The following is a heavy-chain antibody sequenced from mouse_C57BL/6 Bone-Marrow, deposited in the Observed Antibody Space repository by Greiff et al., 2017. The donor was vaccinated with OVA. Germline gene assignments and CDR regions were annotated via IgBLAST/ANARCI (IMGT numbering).Heavy chain of an antibody. CDR2: IRNKANGYTT. CDR1: GFTFTDYY. Sequence: EVQRVESGGGLVQPGGSLILSCAASGFTFTDYYMSWVRQPPGKALEWLGFIRNKANGYTTEYSASVKGRFTISRDNSQSILYLQMNALRAEDSATYYCARYCGSKAMDYWGQGTSVTVSS. D-gene: IGHD1-1*01. V-gene: IGHV7-3*01. CDR3: ARYCGSKAMDY. J-gene: IGHJ4*01.